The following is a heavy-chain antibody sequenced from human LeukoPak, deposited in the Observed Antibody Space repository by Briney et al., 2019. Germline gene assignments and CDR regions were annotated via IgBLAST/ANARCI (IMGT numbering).Heavy chain of an antibody. J-gene: IGHJ6*02. Sequence: SQTLSLTCTVSGGSISSGSYYWSWIRQPAGKGLEWIGRIYTTGSTNYKSSLKSRVTISVDMSKNQFSLKLSSVTATDTAVYYCARDGSGYAGHGMGVWGQGTTVTVSS. CDR3: ARDGSGYAGHGMGV. V-gene: IGHV4-61*02. CDR1: GGSISSGSYY. CDR2: IYTTGST. D-gene: IGHD5-12*01.